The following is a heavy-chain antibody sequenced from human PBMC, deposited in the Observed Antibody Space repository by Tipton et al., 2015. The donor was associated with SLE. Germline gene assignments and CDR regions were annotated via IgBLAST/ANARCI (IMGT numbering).Heavy chain of an antibody. D-gene: IGHD4-17*01. CDR3: ARDDPTGDAFDI. CDR1: GGSISSYY. Sequence: LRLSSTVSGGSISSYYWSWIRQPPGKGLEWIGYIYYSGSTNYNPSLKSRVTISVDTSKNQFSLKLSSVTAADTAVYYCARDDPTGDAFDIWGQGTMVTVSS. J-gene: IGHJ3*02. V-gene: IGHV4-59*01. CDR2: IYYSGST.